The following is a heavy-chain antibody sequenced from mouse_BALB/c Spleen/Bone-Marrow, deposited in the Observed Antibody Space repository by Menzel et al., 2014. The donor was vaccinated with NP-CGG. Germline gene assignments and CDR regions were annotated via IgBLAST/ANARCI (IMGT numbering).Heavy chain of an antibody. J-gene: IGHJ4*01. Sequence: VQLQQSGAELARPGVSVKISCKGSGYTFTDYAMHWVKQSHAESLEWIGVINTYFGDISYNQKFKGKATIAVDKTSXTVYMELARLTAEDSATYYCARGYSNNYAMDYWGQGTSVTVSS. CDR3: ARGYSNNYAMDY. CDR2: INTYFGDI. CDR1: GYTFTDYA. V-gene: IGHV1S137*01. D-gene: IGHD2-5*01.